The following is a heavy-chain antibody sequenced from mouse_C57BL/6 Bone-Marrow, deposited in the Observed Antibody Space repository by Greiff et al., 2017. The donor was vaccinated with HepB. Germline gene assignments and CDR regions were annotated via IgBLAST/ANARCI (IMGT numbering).Heavy chain of an antibody. CDR3: ARHPLTGTVAMDY. V-gene: IGHV2-6-1*01. Sequence: VHLVESGPGLVAPSQSLSITCTVSGFSLTSYGVHWVRQPPGKGLEWLVVIWSDGSTTYNSALKSRLSISKDNSKSQVFLKMNSLQTDDTAMYYCARHPLTGTVAMDYWGKGTSVTVSS. J-gene: IGHJ4*01. CDR2: IWSDGST. CDR1: GFSLTSYG. D-gene: IGHD4-1*01.